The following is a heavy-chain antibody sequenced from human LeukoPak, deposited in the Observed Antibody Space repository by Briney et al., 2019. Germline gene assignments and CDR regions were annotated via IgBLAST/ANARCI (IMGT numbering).Heavy chain of an antibody. J-gene: IGHJ4*02. CDR2: ISGSGGST. Sequence: GGSLRLSCAASGFTFSSYAMSWVRQAPGKGLEWVSAISGSGGSTYYADSVKGRFIISRDNAKNSLYLQMNSLRAEDTAVYYCARKVPGTGYYFDYWGQGTLVTVSS. CDR3: ARKVPGTGYYFDY. V-gene: IGHV3-23*01. CDR1: GFTFSSYA. D-gene: IGHD6-25*01.